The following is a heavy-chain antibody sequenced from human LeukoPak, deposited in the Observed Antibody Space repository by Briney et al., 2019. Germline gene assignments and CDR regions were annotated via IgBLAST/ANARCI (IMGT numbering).Heavy chain of an antibody. D-gene: IGHD3-10*01. CDR1: RFTFSGSA. CDR2: IRRTPNGYAP. V-gene: IGHV3-73*01. Sequence: GWSLRLSRAASRFTFSGSALHWVRQASGKGREWVGRIRRTPNGYAPEYAASVRGRFTISGDDSKNTAYLQIDSLKAEDTAVYYCTGNYYGSGSYADFDYWGQGTLVTVSS. J-gene: IGHJ4*02. CDR3: TGNYYGSGSYADFDY.